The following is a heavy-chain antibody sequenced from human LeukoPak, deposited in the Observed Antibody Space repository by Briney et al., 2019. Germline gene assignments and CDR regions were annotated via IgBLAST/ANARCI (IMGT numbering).Heavy chain of an antibody. Sequence: SETLSLTCTVSGYSISTGYYWGWIRQPPGKGLEWIGSIYHSGSTYYNPSLKSRVTISVDTSKNQFSLKLSSVIAADTAVYYCARVSLRYYYDSSGYYDYWGQGTLVTVSS. V-gene: IGHV4-38-2*02. J-gene: IGHJ4*02. CDR1: GYSISTGYY. CDR2: IYHSGST. CDR3: ARVSLRYYYDSSGYYDY. D-gene: IGHD3-22*01.